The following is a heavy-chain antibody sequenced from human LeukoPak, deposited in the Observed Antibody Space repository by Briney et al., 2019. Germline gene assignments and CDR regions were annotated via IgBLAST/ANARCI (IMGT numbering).Heavy chain of an antibody. CDR2: ISGSGGST. CDR3: TRENRPFCPFAF. Sequence: SGGSLRLSCAASGFTFSSYAMTWVRQAPGKGLEWVSIISGSGGSTSYADSVKGRFTISRDNSKNTLYLQMNSLRAEDTALYYCTRENRPFCPFAFWGQGVMVTVSS. CDR1: GFTFSSYA. V-gene: IGHV3-23*01. J-gene: IGHJ4*02. D-gene: IGHD2/OR15-2a*01.